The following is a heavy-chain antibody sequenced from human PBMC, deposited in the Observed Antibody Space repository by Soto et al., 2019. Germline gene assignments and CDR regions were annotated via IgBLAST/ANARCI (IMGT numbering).Heavy chain of an antibody. Sequence: QVQLVQSGAEVKKPGSSVXVSCKASGGTFSRYAXXWVRQAPXQXLEWMGGIIPIFGTANYAQKFQGRVTMNADASTSTAYLERSSLRSEDTAVYYCARDAIVHRGWFDPWCQVTLVTVSS. D-gene: IGHD2-8*01. V-gene: IGHV1-69*01. J-gene: IGHJ5*02. CDR2: IIPIFGTA. CDR3: ARDAIVHRGWFDP. CDR1: GGTFSRYA.